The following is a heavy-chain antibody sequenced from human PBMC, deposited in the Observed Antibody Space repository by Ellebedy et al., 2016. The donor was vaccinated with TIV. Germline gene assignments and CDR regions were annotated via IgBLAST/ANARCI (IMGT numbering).Heavy chain of an antibody. CDR1: GFTFSSYG. J-gene: IGHJ6*02. V-gene: IGHV3-30*03. Sequence: PGGSLRLSCAASGFTFSSYGMHWVRQAPGKGLEWVAVISYDGSNKYYADSVKGRFTISRDNSKNTLYLQMNSLRAEDTAVYYCARNLDYGDYGLSTSTHLIYYGMDVWGQGTTVTVSS. CDR3: ARNLDYGDYGLSTSTHLIYYGMDV. CDR2: ISYDGSNK. D-gene: IGHD4-17*01.